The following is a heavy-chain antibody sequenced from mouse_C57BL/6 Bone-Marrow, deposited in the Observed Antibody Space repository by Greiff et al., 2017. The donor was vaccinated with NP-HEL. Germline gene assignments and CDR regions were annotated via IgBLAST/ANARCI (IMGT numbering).Heavy chain of an antibody. CDR1: GFTFSSYA. Sequence: EVQLQESGGGLVKPGGSLKLSCAASGFTFSSYAMSWVRQTPEKRLEWVATISDGGSYTYYPDNVKGRFTISRDNAKNNLYLQMSHLKSEDTAMYYCARGAFYYAMDYWGQGTSVTVSS. CDR2: ISDGGSYT. J-gene: IGHJ4*01. V-gene: IGHV5-4*01. CDR3: ARGAFYYAMDY.